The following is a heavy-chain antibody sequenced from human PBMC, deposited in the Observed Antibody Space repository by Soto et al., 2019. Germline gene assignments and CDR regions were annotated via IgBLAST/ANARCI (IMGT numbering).Heavy chain of an antibody. D-gene: IGHD5-18*01. V-gene: IGHV4-59*01. CDR3: VRDGSLQLGEPYYYYMDV. CDR1: GGSISSYY. CDR2: IYYSGST. Sequence: SETLSLTCTVSGGSISSYYWSWIRQPPGKGLEWIGYIYYSGSTNYNPSLKSRVTISVDTSKNQFSLKLSSVTAADTAVYYCVRDGSLQLGEPYYYYMDVWGKGTTVTVSS. J-gene: IGHJ6*03.